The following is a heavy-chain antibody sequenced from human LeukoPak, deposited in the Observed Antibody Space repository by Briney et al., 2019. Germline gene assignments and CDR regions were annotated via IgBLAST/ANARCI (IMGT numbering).Heavy chain of an antibody. CDR1: GGTFSSYA. J-gene: IGHJ6*02. CDR3: ARDGPNPDYYYGMDV. V-gene: IGHV1-69*13. Sequence: SVKVSCKASGGTFSSYAISWVRQAPGQGLEWMGAIIPIFGTANYAQKFQGRVTITADESTSTAYMELSSLRSEDTAVYYCARDGPNPDYYYGMDVWGQGTTVTVSS. CDR2: IIPIFGTA.